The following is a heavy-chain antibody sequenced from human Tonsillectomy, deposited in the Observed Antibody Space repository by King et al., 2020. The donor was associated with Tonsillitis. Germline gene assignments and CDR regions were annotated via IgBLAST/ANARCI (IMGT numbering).Heavy chain of an antibody. CDR1: GFTFSNYG. CDR2: ISYDGSNK. CDR3: AKDYYYDSSGYLDS. Sequence: VQLVESGGGVVQPGRSLRLSCAASGFTFSNYGMHWVRQAPGKGLEWVAVISYDGSNKYHADSVKGRFTISRDNSKNTLYLQMNSLRAEDTAVYYCAKDYYYDSSGYLDSWGQGTLVTVSS. D-gene: IGHD3-22*01. V-gene: IGHV3-30*18. J-gene: IGHJ4*02.